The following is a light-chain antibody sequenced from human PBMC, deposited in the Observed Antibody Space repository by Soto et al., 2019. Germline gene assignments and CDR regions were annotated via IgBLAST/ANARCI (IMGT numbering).Light chain of an antibody. V-gene: IGKV3-11*01. CDR1: QSVTSL. CDR2: DAS. Sequence: EIVLTQSPATLSLSPGERATLSCRASQSVTSLLGWYHQKPGQAPRLLIYDASYGATGIPARFSGSGSGTDFTLTISSLEPDDFGVYYCQQRANWPLTFGGGTKVEIK. CDR3: QQRANWPLT. J-gene: IGKJ4*01.